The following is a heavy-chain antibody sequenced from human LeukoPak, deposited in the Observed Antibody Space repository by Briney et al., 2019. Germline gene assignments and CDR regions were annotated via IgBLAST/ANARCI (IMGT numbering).Heavy chain of an antibody. CDR3: ARARWHDKFDY. CDR1: GFTFSNAW. J-gene: IGHJ4*02. D-gene: IGHD4-23*01. V-gene: IGHV4-59*08. Sequence: GSLRLSCAASGFTFSNAWMSWIRQPPGKGLEWIGNIYYTGSTNYNPSLKSRVTISVDTSKNQFSLMLTSVTAADTAVYYCARARWHDKFDYWGQGTLVTVSS. CDR2: IYYTGST.